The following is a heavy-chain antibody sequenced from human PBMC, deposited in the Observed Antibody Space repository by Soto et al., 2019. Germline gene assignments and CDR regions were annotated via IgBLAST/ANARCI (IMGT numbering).Heavy chain of an antibody. CDR3: ASEGILWFGALPKPLDY. J-gene: IGHJ4*02. V-gene: IGHV3-11*01. CDR1: GFTFSDYY. Sequence: GGSLRLSCAASGFTFSDYYMSWIRQAPGKGLEWVSYISSSGSTIYYADSVKGRFTISRDNAKNSLYLQMNSLRAEDTAVYYCASEGILWFGALPKPLDYWGQGTLVTVSS. D-gene: IGHD3-10*01. CDR2: ISSSGSTI.